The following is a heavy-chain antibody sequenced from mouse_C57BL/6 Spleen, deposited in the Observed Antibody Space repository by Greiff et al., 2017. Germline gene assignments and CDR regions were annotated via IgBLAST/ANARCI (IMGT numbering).Heavy chain of an antibody. Sequence: QVQLQQPGAELVMPGASVKLSCKASGYTFTSYWMHWVKQRPGQGLEWIGEIDPSDSYTNYNQKFKGKSTLTVDKSSSTAYMQLSSLTSEDSAVYYCARRYYGSSPPDVWGTGTTVTVSS. J-gene: IGHJ1*03. CDR2: IDPSDSYT. V-gene: IGHV1-69*01. CDR3: ARRYYGSSPPDV. CDR1: GYTFTSYW. D-gene: IGHD1-1*01.